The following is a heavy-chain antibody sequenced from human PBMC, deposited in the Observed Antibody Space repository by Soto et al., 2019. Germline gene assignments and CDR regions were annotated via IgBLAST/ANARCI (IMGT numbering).Heavy chain of an antibody. Sequence: VRLVQSGGEVRNPGASVKVSCKASGFTFSYYGVSWVRQAPGQGLEWMGFNNAHTARSGTSKKFHGRVTMSTDTSTNTAYMELRRLRSADTAVYFCARDPAGIYLFHYWDQGTLLTVSS. D-gene: IGHD2-2*01. CDR3: ARDPAGIYLFHY. J-gene: IGHJ4*02. CDR1: GFTFSYYG. CDR2: NNAHTARS. V-gene: IGHV1-18*04.